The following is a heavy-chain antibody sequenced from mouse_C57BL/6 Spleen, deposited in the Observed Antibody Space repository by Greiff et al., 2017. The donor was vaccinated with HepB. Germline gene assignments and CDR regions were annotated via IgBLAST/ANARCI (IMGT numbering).Heavy chain of an antibody. CDR1: GYTFTSYW. CDR2: IDPSDSYT. V-gene: IGHV1-50*01. CDR3: ARRITTVVAHWYFDV. D-gene: IGHD1-1*01. J-gene: IGHJ1*03. Sequence: QVQLQQPGAELVKPGASVKLSCKASGYTFTSYWMQWVKQRPGQGLEWIGEIDPSDSYTNYNQKFKGKATLTVDTSSSTAYMQLSSLTSEDSAVYYCARRITTVVAHWYFDVWGTGTPVTVSS.